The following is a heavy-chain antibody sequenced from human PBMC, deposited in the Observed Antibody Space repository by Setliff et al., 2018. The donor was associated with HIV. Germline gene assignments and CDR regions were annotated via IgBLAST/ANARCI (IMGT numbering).Heavy chain of an antibody. V-gene: IGHV1-8*02. CDR3: ARVGPYYYYMDV. CDR1: GYTFTSYD. CDR2: MNPNSGNT. D-gene: IGHD3-10*01. Sequence: GASVKVSCKASGYTFTSYDIHWLRQATGQGLEWMGWMNPNSGNTNYAQKLQGRVTMTTDTSTSTAYMELRSLRSDDTAVYYCARVGPYYYYMDVWGKGTTVTVSS. J-gene: IGHJ6*03.